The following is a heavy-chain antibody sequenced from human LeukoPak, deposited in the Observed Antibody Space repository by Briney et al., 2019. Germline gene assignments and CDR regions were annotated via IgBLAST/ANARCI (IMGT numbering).Heavy chain of an antibody. CDR1: GYTFTSYD. D-gene: IGHD5/OR15-5a*01. V-gene: IGHV1-8*01. Sequence: ASVKVSCKASGYTFTSYDINWVRQATGQGLEWMGWIDPNSGDTDYAQKFQGRVTVTRNTSISTAYMELNSLRSDDTAVYYCARVGPRTSGLLPVLRYWGQGTMVTVSS. J-gene: IGHJ4*02. CDR2: IDPNSGDT. CDR3: ARVGPRTSGLLPVLRY.